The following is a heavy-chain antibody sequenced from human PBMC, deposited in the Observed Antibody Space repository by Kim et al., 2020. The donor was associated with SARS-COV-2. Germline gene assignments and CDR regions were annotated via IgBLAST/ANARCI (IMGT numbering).Heavy chain of an antibody. CDR3: VKDQEVITFGGPFDY. CDR1: GFTFSSYA. V-gene: IGHV3-64D*09. D-gene: IGHD3-16*01. CDR2: ISSNGGST. J-gene: IGHJ4*02. Sequence: GGSLRLSCSASGFTFSSYAMHWVRQAPGKGLEYVSAISSNGGSTYYADSVKGRFTISRDNSKNTLYLQMSSLRAEDTAVYYCVKDQEVITFGGPFDYWGQGTLVTVSS.